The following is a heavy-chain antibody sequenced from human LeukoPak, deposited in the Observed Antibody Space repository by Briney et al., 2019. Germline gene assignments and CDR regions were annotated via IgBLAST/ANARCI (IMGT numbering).Heavy chain of an antibody. J-gene: IGHJ4*02. Sequence: ASVKVSFKASGSTFSSYAISWVRQPPGQGLEWMGGIIPIFGTANYAQKFQGRVTITADKSTSTAYMELSSLRSEDTAVYYCAAAEQQLALFDYWGQGTLVTVSS. D-gene: IGHD6-13*01. CDR2: IIPIFGTA. CDR1: GSTFSSYA. CDR3: AAAEQQLALFDY. V-gene: IGHV1-69*06.